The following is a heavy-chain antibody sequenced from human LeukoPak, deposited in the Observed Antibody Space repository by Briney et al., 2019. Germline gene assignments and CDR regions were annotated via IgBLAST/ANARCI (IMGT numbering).Heavy chain of an antibody. CDR2: IYYSGST. V-gene: IGHV4-39*07. CDR1: GGSISSSSYY. D-gene: IGHD3-9*01. J-gene: IGHJ4*02. CDR3: ARDSKESLTGLYYFDY. Sequence: PSETLSLTCTVSGGSISSSSYYWGWIRQPPGKGLEWIGSIYYSGSTYYNPSLKSRVTISVDTSKNQFSLKLSSVTAADTAVYYCARDSKESLTGLYYFDYWGQGTLVTVSS.